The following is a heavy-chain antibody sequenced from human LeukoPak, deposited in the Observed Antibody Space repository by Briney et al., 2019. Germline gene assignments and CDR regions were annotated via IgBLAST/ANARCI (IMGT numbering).Heavy chain of an antibody. J-gene: IGHJ4*02. CDR1: GGSISSGDYY. D-gene: IGHD6-19*01. CDR3: ARTGYSSGWSFDY. Sequence: SETLSLTCTVSGGSISSGDYYWSWIRQHPGKGLEWIGYIYYSGTTYYNPSLKSRVTISLDTSKNQFSLKLSSVTAADTAVYYCARTGYSSGWSFDYWGQGTLVTVSS. CDR2: IYYSGTT. V-gene: IGHV4-31*03.